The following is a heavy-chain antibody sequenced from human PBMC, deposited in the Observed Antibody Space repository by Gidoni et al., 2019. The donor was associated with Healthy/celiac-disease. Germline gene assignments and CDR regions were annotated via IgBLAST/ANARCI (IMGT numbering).Heavy chain of an antibody. CDR1: GFTFDDYA. CDR2: ISWNSGSI. Sequence: EMQLVESGGGLVQPGRSLRLSCAASGFTFDDYAMHWVRQAPGKGLEWVSGISWNSGSIGYADSVKGRFTISRDNAKNSLYLQMNSLRAEDTALYYCAKDTSSGYYYIDYWGQGTLVTVSS. J-gene: IGHJ4*02. D-gene: IGHD3-22*01. CDR3: AKDTSSGYYYIDY. V-gene: IGHV3-9*01.